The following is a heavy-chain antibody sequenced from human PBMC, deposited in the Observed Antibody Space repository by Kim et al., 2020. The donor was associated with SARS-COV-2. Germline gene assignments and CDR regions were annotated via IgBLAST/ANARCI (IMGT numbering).Heavy chain of an antibody. V-gene: IGHV3-30*07. CDR3: ARDGSSSWYFRYYFDY. J-gene: IGHJ4*02. D-gene: IGHD6-13*01. Sequence: SVKGRFTISRDNSKNTLYLQMNSLRAEDTAVYYCARDGSSSWYFRYYFDYWGQGTLVTVSS.